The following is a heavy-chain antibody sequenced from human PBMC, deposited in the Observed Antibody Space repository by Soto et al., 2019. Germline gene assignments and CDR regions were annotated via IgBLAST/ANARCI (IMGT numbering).Heavy chain of an antibody. V-gene: IGHV1-69*13. Sequence: ASVKVSCKASGGTFSSYAISWVRQAPGQGLEWMGGIIPIFGTANYAQKFQGRVTITADESTSTAYMELSSLRSEDTAVYYCARDRTVITMVRGVMNYYGMDVWGQGTTVTFSS. CDR1: GGTFSSYA. CDR2: IIPIFGTA. CDR3: ARDRTVITMVRGVMNYYGMDV. J-gene: IGHJ6*02. D-gene: IGHD3-10*01.